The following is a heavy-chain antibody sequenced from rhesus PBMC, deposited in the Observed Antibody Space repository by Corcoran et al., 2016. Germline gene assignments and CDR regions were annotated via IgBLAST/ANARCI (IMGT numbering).Heavy chain of an antibody. CDR1: GGSISSSY. J-gene: IGHJ4*01. V-gene: IGHV4-169*02. CDR2: IYGSGRST. CDR3: ARENPTFDY. Sequence: QLQLQESGPGLVKPSETLSLTCAVSGGSISSSYWSWIRQAPGKGLERIGYIYGSGRSTNYNPSLKSRVTLSVATSKTQLSLKLSSVTAADTAVYYCARENPTFDYWGQGVLVTVSS.